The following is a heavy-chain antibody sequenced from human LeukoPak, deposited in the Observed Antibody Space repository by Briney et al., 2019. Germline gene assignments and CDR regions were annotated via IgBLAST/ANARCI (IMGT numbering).Heavy chain of an antibody. V-gene: IGHV4-61*02. D-gene: IGHD1-26*01. Sequence: SQTLSLTCTVSGGSISSGSYYRSWIRQPAGKGLEWIGRIYTSGSTNYNPSLKSQVTISVDTSKNQFSLKLSSVTAADTAVYYCARVSSGSYYEGKWFDPWGQGTLVTVSS. CDR1: GGSISSGSYY. J-gene: IGHJ5*02. CDR2: IYTSGST. CDR3: ARVSSGSYYEGKWFDP.